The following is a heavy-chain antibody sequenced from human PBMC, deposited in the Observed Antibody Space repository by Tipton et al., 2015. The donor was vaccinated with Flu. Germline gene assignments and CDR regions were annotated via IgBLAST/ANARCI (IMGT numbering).Heavy chain of an antibody. J-gene: IGHJ4*02. CDR1: GFTFSSYA. D-gene: IGHD1-1*01. V-gene: IGHV3-23*01. CDR3: AKDYSGYHNSYYFDY. CDR2: ISGSGGST. Sequence: SLRLSCAASGFTFSSYAMSWVRQAPGKGLEWVSAISGSGGSTYYADSVKGRFTISRDNSKNTLYLQMNSLRAEDTAVYYCAKDYSGYHNSYYFDYWGQGTLVTVSS.